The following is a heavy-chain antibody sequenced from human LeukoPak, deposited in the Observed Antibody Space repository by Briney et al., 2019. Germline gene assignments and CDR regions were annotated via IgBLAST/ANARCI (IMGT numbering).Heavy chain of an antibody. J-gene: IGHJ4*02. D-gene: IGHD3-10*01. CDR3: AKDLYYFGSGSHDY. CDR1: GFTFSSYA. V-gene: IGHV3-23*01. Sequence: TGGSLRLSCTASGFTFSSYAMNWVRQAPGKGLEWVSGIGAGGTFTYYADSVKGRFTIFRDNSKNTLYLQMNSLRAEDTAVYYCAKDLYYFGSGSHDYWGQGTLVTVSS. CDR2: IGAGGTFT.